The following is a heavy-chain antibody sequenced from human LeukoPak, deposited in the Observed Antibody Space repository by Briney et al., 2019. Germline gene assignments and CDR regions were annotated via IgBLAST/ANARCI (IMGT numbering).Heavy chain of an antibody. V-gene: IGHV3-30*04. D-gene: IGHD3-9*01. CDR3: AQYGILYYFDY. CDR2: ISDDGHGKVQ. CDR1: GFTSSSYT. Sequence: PGGSLRLSCVASGFTSSSYTMHWVRQTPGKGLEWVAVISDDGHGKVQYYADSVKGRFTISRDNSKNTLYLQMNSLRAEDTAVYYCAQYGILYYFDYWGQGTLVTVSS. J-gene: IGHJ4*02.